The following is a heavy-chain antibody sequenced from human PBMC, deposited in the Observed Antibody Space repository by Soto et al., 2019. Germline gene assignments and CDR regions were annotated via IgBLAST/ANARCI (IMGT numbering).Heavy chain of an antibody. D-gene: IGHD6-13*01. CDR3: ARVTIAAAVWFDP. CDR1: GFTFSSYW. V-gene: IGHV3-7*04. CDR2: IKQDGSEI. J-gene: IGHJ5*02. Sequence: GGSLRLSCAASGFTFSSYWMTWVRQAPGKGLEWVANIKQDGSEIYYVASVKGRFTISRDNAKNSLYLQMHSLRVEDTAVYYCARVTIAAAVWFDPWGQGTLVTVSS.